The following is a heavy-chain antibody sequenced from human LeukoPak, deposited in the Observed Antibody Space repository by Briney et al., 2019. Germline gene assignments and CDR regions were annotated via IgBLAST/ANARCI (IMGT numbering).Heavy chain of an antibody. J-gene: IGHJ4*02. V-gene: IGHV1-18*01. CDR3: ARDHRSRGDGYLDELDY. CDR1: GYTFTSYG. CDR2: ISAYNGNT. Sequence: ASVKVSCKASGYTFTSYGISWVRQAPGQGLEWMGWISAYNGNTSYAQKLQGRVTMTTDTSTSTAYMELRSLRSDDTAVYYCARDHRSRGDGYLDELDYWGQGTLVTVSS. D-gene: IGHD5-24*01.